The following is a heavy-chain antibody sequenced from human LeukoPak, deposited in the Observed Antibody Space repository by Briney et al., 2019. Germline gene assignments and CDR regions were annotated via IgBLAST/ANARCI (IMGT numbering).Heavy chain of an antibody. CDR1: GGTFSDYA. D-gene: IGHD3-10*01. V-gene: IGHV1-69*13. CDR2: IFPISGPT. CDR3: ARENWVPPYYYFGMDV. J-gene: IGHJ6*02. Sequence: ASVKVPCKASGGTFSDYAINWVRQAPGQGLEWMGGIFPISGPTNYAQKFQGRVTITADESTNTAYMELSSLRSEDTAVYYCARENWVPPYYYFGMDVWGLGTTVTVSS.